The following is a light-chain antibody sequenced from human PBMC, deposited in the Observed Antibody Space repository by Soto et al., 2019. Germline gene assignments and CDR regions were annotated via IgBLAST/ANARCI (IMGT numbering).Light chain of an antibody. V-gene: IGKV3D-15*01. Sequence: EIVMTPSPATLSVSPGERATLSCRASQSVSSNVAWYQQKPGQAPRLLIYGASSRATGIPDRFSGSGSGTDFTPTTSSLQPEDFATYYCHQLNSYPQTFGEGPKVNI. J-gene: IGKJ4*01. CDR1: QSVSSN. CDR2: GAS. CDR3: HQLNSYPQT.